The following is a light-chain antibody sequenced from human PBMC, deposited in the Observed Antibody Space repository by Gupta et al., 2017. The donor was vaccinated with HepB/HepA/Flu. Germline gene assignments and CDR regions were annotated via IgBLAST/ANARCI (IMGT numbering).Light chain of an antibody. CDR2: DTT. CDR1: QTVSTY. Sequence: EIVLTQSPATLSLSPGERATLSCRASQTVSTYLGWYQQKPGQAPRLLIFDTTNRAIGIPARFSGSGSGTDFTLTISSLEPEDFAVYYFQQRSKWITFGQGTRLEIK. CDR3: QQRSKWIT. J-gene: IGKJ5*01. V-gene: IGKV3-11*01.